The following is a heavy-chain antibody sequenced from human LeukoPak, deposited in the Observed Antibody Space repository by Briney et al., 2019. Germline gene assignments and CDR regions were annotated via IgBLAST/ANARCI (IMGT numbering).Heavy chain of an antibody. CDR1: GGTISSDSYY. CDR2: IYTSGST. D-gene: IGHD3-22*01. V-gene: IGHV4-61*02. CDR3: AREIKGYYDSSWSENFYY. Sequence: TLSLTCTVSGGTISSDSYYWSWIRQPAGKGLEWIGRIYTSGSTNYNPSLKSRVTISVDTSKNQFSLKLSSVTAADTAVYNCAREIKGYYDSSWSENFYYWGQGNLVTVSS. J-gene: IGHJ4*02.